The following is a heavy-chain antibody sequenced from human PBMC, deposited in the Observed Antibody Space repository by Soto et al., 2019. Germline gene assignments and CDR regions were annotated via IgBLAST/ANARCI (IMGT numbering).Heavy chain of an antibody. CDR1: GFTFSSYA. D-gene: IGHD6-13*01. J-gene: IGHJ6*02. CDR3: ARGSSRFQDPYYYYPADV. Sequence: GGSLRLSCAASGFTFSSYAMSWVRQAPGKGLEWVSAISGSGGSTYYADSVKGRFTISRDNSKNSLYLQMNSLQTEDTAVYYCARGSSRFQDPYYYYPADVWGQGTTVTVSS. CDR2: ISGSGGST. V-gene: IGHV3-23*01.